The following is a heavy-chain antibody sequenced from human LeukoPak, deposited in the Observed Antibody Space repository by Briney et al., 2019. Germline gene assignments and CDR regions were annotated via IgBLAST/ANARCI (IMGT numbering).Heavy chain of an antibody. CDR1: GGSISSGGYS. CDR2: IYHSGST. V-gene: IGHV4-30-2*01. Sequence: SQTLSLTCAVSGGSISSGGYSWSWIRQPPGKGLEWIAYIYHSGSTYYNPSLKSRVTISVDRSKNQFSLKLSSVTAADTAVYYCARSYCSGGSCYNAFDIWDQGTVVTVSS. D-gene: IGHD2-15*01. CDR3: ARSYCSGGSCYNAFDI. J-gene: IGHJ3*02.